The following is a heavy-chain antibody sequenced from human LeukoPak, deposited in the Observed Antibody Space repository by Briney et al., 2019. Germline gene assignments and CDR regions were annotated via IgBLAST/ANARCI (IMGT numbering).Heavy chain of an antibody. Sequence: ASVKVSCKASGYTFTGYYMHWVRQAPGQGLEWMGWINPNSGGTNYAQKFQGRVTMTRDTSISTAYMELSRLRSDDTAVYYCARDQGNDFWSGYYSPSTHMDVWGKGTTVTVSS. V-gene: IGHV1-2*02. D-gene: IGHD3-3*01. CDR1: GYTFTGYY. CDR3: ARDQGNDFWSGYYSPSTHMDV. CDR2: INPNSGGT. J-gene: IGHJ6*03.